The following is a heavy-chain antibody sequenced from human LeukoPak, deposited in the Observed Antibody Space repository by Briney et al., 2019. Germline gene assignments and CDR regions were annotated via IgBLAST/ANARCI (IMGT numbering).Heavy chain of an antibody. CDR1: GYTFTSYD. D-gene: IGHD6-13*01. CDR3: ARVKSSSWYGSYYYYYMDV. Sequence: GASVKVSCKASGYTFTSYDINWVRQATGQGLEWMGWMNPNSGNTGYAQKFQGRVTMTRNNSISTAYMELSSLRSEDTAVCYCARVKSSSWYGSYYYYYMDVWGKGTTVTVSS. J-gene: IGHJ6*03. CDR2: MNPNSGNT. V-gene: IGHV1-8*01.